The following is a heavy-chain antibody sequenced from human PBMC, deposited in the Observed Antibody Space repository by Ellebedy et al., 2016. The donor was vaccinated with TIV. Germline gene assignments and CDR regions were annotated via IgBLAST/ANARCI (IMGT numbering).Heavy chain of an antibody. D-gene: IGHD6-13*01. V-gene: IGHV1-46*01. Sequence: ASVKVSCKASGYTFTRYYMHWVRQAPGQGLEWMGIINPSGETTNYAQKFQGRVTMTRDTSTSTVYMELSSLRSEDTAVSYCAREVGLWQQVLRGQGGIDNWGQGTLVTVSS. J-gene: IGHJ4*02. CDR1: GYTFTRYY. CDR2: INPSGETT. CDR3: AREVGLWQQVLRGQGGIDN.